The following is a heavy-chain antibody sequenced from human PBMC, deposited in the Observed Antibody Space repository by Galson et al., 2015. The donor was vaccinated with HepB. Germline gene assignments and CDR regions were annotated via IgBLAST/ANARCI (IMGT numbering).Heavy chain of an antibody. CDR1: GFTFSSYA. CDR2: ISGSGGST. V-gene: IGHV3-23*01. CDR3: AKGVYYYDSSGYYHY. J-gene: IGHJ4*02. Sequence: SLRLSCAASGFTFSSYAMSWVRQAPGKGLEWVSAISGSGGSTYYADSVKGRFTISRDNSKNTLYLQMNSLRAEDTAVYYCAKGVYYYDSSGYYHYWGQGTLVTVSS. D-gene: IGHD3-22*01.